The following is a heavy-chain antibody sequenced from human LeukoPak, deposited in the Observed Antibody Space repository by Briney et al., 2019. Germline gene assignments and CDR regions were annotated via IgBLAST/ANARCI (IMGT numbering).Heavy chain of an antibody. CDR1: GFTFSSYW. D-gene: IGHD6-19*01. J-gene: IGHJ5*02. Sequence: GGSLRLSCAASGFTFSSYWMHWVRQAPGKGLVWVSRINNDGSSTTYVDSVKGRFTISRDNAKNTLYLQMNSLRAEDTAVYYCATQSSGCPYHWGQGTLVTVSS. CDR2: INNDGSST. CDR3: ATQSSGCPYH. V-gene: IGHV3-74*01.